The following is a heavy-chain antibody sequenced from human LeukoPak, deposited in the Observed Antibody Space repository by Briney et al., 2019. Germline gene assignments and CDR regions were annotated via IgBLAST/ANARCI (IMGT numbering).Heavy chain of an antibody. Sequence: GSSVKVSCKASGGTFSSYAISWVRQAPGQGLEWMGGIIPIFGTANYAQKFQGRVTITADESTSTAYMELSSLRSEDTAVYYCARSTKWELLFSVWRDDAFDIWGQGTMVTVSS. CDR2: IIPIFGTA. CDR3: ARSTKWELLFSVWRDDAFDI. J-gene: IGHJ3*02. CDR1: GGTFSSYA. V-gene: IGHV1-69*01. D-gene: IGHD1-26*01.